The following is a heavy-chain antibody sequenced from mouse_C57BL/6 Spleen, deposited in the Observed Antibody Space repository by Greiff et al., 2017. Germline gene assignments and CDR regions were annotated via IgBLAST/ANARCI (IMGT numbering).Heavy chain of an antibody. V-gene: IGHV1-39*01. J-gene: IGHJ2*01. CDR1: GYSFTDYN. D-gene: IGHD3-1*01. CDR2: INPNYGTT. CDR3: ARRGLLGGFDY. Sequence: EVKLVESGPELVKPGASVKISCKASGYSFTDYNMHWVKQSNGKSLEWIGVINPNYGTTSYNQKFKGKATLTVDQSSSTAYMQLDSLTSEDSAVYYCARRGLLGGFDYWGQGTTLTVSS.